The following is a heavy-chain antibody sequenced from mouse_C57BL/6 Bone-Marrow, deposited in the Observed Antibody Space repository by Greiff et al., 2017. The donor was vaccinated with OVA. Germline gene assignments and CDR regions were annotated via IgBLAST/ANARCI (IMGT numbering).Heavy chain of an antibody. CDR2: ISSGGDYI. CDR1: GFTFSSYA. J-gene: IGHJ4*01. D-gene: IGHD4-1*01. V-gene: IGHV5-9-1*02. Sequence: EVQGVESGEGLVKPGGSLKLSCAASGFTFSSYAMSWVRQTPEKRLEWVAYISSGGDYIYYADTVKGRFTISRDNARNTLYLQMSSLKSEDTAMYYCTRVGRPLYAMDYWGQGTSVTVSS. CDR3: TRVGRPLYAMDY.